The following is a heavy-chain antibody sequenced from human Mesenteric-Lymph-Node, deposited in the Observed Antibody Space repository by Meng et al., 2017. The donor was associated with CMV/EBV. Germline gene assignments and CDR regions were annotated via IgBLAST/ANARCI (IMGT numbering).Heavy chain of an antibody. Sequence: GESLKISCAASGFTFSSYAMHWVRQAPGKGLEWVAVISYDGSNKYYADSVKGRFTISRDNSKNTLYLQMNSLRAEDTAVYYCARGDIVVVPAAIGWDYYGMDVWGQGTTVTVSS. CDR3: ARGDIVVVPAAIGWDYYGMDV. J-gene: IGHJ6*02. D-gene: IGHD2-2*02. CDR2: ISYDGSNK. CDR1: GFTFSSYA. V-gene: IGHV3-30-3*01.